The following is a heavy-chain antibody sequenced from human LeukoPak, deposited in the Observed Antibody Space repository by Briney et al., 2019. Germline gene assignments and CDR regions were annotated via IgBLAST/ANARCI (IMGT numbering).Heavy chain of an antibody. J-gene: IGHJ5*02. CDR3: ARGYYDSWNWFGP. CDR2: IYTSGST. Sequence: PSETLSLTCTVSGGSISSYYWSWIRQPPGKGLEWIGYIYTSGSTNYNPSLKSRVTISVDTSKNQFSLKLSSVTAADTAVYYCARGYYDSWNWFGPWGQGTLVTVSS. CDR1: GGSISSYY. D-gene: IGHD3-3*01. V-gene: IGHV4-4*09.